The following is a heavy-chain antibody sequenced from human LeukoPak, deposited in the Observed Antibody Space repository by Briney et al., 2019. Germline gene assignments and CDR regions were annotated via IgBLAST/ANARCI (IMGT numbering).Heavy chain of an antibody. J-gene: IGHJ4*02. CDR2: INGSGGST. CDR1: GFTFSSYA. Sequence: TGGSLRLSCAASGFTFSSYAMSWVRQAPGKGLEWVSDINGSGGSTYYADSVKGRFTVSRDNSKNTLYLQMNSLRAEDTAVYYCAKTPYVWGSSDIYYYFDYWGQGTLVTVSS. D-gene: IGHD3-16*01. CDR3: AKTPYVWGSSDIYYYFDY. V-gene: IGHV3-23*01.